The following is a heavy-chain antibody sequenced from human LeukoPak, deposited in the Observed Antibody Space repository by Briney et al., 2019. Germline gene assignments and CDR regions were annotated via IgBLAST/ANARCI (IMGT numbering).Heavy chain of an antibody. J-gene: IGHJ3*02. CDR2: ISYDGSNK. Sequence: GGSLRLSCAASGFTFSSYAMHWVRQAPGKGLEWVAVISYDGSNKYYADPVKGRFTISRDNSKNTLYLQMNSLSAEDTAVYYCARGKGRDSGAFDIWGQGTMVTVSS. D-gene: IGHD2-15*01. CDR3: ARGKGRDSGAFDI. V-gene: IGHV3-30-3*01. CDR1: GFTFSSYA.